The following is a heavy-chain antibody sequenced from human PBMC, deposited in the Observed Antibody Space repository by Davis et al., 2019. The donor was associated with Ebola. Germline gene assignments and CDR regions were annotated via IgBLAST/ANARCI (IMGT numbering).Heavy chain of an antibody. J-gene: IGHJ3*01. CDR1: EDTFIGFH. V-gene: IGHV1-2*06. Sequence: AASVKVSCKASEDTFIGFHLLWVRQAPGQGLEWMGRINPGSGGTNYERKFQGRVIMTRDTSINTIYMELSSLRSDDTAVYYCASSSYMNRASDVFDLWGKGTVVTVSS. D-gene: IGHD6-6*01. CDR3: ASSSYMNRASDVFDL. CDR2: INPGSGGT.